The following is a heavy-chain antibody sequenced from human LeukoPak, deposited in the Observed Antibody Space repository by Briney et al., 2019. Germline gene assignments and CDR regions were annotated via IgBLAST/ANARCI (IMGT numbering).Heavy chain of an antibody. D-gene: IGHD6-19*01. Sequence: SETLSLTCTVSGGSISSSSYYWGWIRQPPGKGLGWIGSIYYSGSTYYNPSLKSRVTISVDTSKNQFSLKLSSVTAADTAVYYCARVGGWYVEYYFDYWGQGTLVTVSS. CDR2: IYYSGST. CDR3: ARVGGWYVEYYFDY. V-gene: IGHV4-39*07. J-gene: IGHJ4*02. CDR1: GGSISSSSYY.